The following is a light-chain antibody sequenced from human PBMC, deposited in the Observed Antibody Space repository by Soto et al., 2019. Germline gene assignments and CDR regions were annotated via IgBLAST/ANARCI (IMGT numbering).Light chain of an antibody. CDR3: QQRSNWPPIT. V-gene: IGKV3-11*01. J-gene: IGKJ5*01. CDR1: QSVRSS. Sequence: EIVLTQSPATLSLSPGERATLSCRASQSVRSSLAWYQQKPGQAPRLLIYDASNRATGIPARFRGSGSGTDFTLTISSLEPEDFVVYYCQQRSNWPPITFGQGTRLEIK. CDR2: DAS.